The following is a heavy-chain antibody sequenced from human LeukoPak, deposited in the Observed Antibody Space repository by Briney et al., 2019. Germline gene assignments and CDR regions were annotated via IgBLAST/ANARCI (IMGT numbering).Heavy chain of an antibody. J-gene: IGHJ4*02. V-gene: IGHV1-18*01. CDR3: ERALRHLIAVAGINFDY. Sequence: ASVKVSCKASGYTFTSYGISWVRQAPGLGLEWMGWISAYNGNTNYAQKLQGRVTMTTDTSTSTAYMELRGLRSDDTAVYYCERALRHLIAVAGINFDYWGQGTLVTVS. CDR1: GYTFTSYG. D-gene: IGHD6-19*01. CDR2: ISAYNGNT.